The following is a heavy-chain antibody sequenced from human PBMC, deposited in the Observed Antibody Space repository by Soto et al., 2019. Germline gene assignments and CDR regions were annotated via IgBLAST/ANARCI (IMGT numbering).Heavy chain of an antibody. V-gene: IGHV1-3*04. CDR1: GYTFTSYA. D-gene: IGHD3-22*01. CDR2: INTGKGNT. J-gene: IGHJ4*02. CDR3: VRERFFYDMTGQED. Sequence: ASVKVSCKASGYTFTSYAMHWVRQAPGQRLEWMGWINTGKGNTKYSQKFQGRVTVTSDTSASTAYMELSSLRVEDTAIYYCVRERFFYDMTGQEDWGQGTQVTVSS.